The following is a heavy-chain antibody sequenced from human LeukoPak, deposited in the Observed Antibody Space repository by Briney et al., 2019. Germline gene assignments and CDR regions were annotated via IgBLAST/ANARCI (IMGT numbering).Heavy chain of an antibody. J-gene: IGHJ3*02. Sequence: ASVKVSCKASGYTFTRYYMHWVRQAPGQGLEWMGIINPSGGSTTYAQKFQGRVTMTRDTSTSTVYMELSSLRSKDTAVYYCAREMLRGGVWAFDIWGQGTMVTVSS. CDR2: INPSGGST. V-gene: IGHV1-46*01. CDR3: AREMLRGGVWAFDI. CDR1: GYTFTRYY. D-gene: IGHD3-10*01.